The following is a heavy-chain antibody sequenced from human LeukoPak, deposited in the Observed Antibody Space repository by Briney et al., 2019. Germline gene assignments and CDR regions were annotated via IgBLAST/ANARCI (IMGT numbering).Heavy chain of an antibody. J-gene: IGHJ4*02. Sequence: GGSLRLSRAASGFTFSSYSRNWVRHAPGNGLEGVSSISSSSSYIYYADSVKVRFTISRDNAKNSLYLQMNSLRAEDTAVYYCARRFGDKDMVTGFDYWGQGTLVTVSS. CDR2: ISSSSSYI. V-gene: IGHV3-21*01. CDR1: GFTFSSYS. D-gene: IGHD5-18*01. CDR3: ARRFGDKDMVTGFDY.